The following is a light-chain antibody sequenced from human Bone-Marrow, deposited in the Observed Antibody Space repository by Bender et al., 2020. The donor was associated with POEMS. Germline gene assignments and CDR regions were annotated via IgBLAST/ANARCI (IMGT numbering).Light chain of an antibody. CDR3: QSYDNSLGGWV. Sequence: QSALTQPASVSGSPGQSITISCTGTSSDVGGYNYVSWYQQHPGKAPTLMIYDVSNRPSGVSNRFSGSKSGNTASLTVSGLQAEDEGDYYCQSYDNSLGGWVFGGGTKLTVL. V-gene: IGLV2-14*03. CDR1: SSDVGGYNY. CDR2: DVS. J-gene: IGLJ3*02.